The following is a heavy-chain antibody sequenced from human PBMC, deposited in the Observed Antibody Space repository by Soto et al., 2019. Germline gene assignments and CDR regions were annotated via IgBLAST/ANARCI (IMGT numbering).Heavy chain of an antibody. Sequence: PSETLSLTCTVSGASISSYVWTWIRQPAGKGLDWIGRISTSGTTNYNPSLKSRVTMSVDTSKNHFSLNLSSVTAADTAVYYCAREAGPDRWFDPWGQGTLVTVSS. CDR3: AREAGPDRWFDP. CDR1: GASISSYV. CDR2: ISTSGTT. V-gene: IGHV4-4*07. J-gene: IGHJ5*02. D-gene: IGHD6-19*01.